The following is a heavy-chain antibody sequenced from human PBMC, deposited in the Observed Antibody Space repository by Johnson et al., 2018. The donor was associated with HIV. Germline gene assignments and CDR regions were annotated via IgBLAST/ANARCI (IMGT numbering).Heavy chain of an antibody. J-gene: IGHJ3*02. CDR3: ARYSSSFDAFDI. CDR2: ISYDGSNK. D-gene: IGHD6-6*01. CDR1: GFSFSGSA. V-gene: IGHV3-30*04. Sequence: QVQLVESGGGLVQPGGSLRLSCAASGFSFSGSAMHWVRQAPGKGLEWVAGISYDGSNKYYADSVKGRFTISRDNSKNTLYLQMNSLRAGDTAVYYCARYSSSFDAFDIWGQGTMVTVSS.